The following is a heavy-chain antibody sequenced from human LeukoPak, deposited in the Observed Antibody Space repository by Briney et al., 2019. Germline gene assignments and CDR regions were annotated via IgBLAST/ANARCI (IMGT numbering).Heavy chain of an antibody. J-gene: IGHJ4*02. D-gene: IGHD6-19*01. CDR2: ISAYNGNT. V-gene: IGHV1-18*01. CDR3: ARASGIAVAASGY. Sequence: ASVKVSCKASGYTFTSYGISWVRQAPGQGLEWMGWISAYNGNTNHAQKLQGRVTMTTDTSTSTDYMELRSLRSDDTAVYYCARASGIAVAASGYWGQGTLVTVSS. CDR1: GYTFTSYG.